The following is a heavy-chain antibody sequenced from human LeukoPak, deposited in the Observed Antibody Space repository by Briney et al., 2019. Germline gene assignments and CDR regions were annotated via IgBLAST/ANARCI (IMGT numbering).Heavy chain of an antibody. CDR2: IYWNDDK. Sequence: SGPTLVNPTQTLTLTCTFSGFSLSTSGVGVGWIRQPPGKALEWLALIYWNDDKPYSPSLKNRLTVTKDTSKNQVVLTMTNMDPVDTATYYCAHRRREGTVTTGFDYWGQGTLVTVSS. CDR3: AHRRREGTVTTGFDY. J-gene: IGHJ4*02. CDR1: GFSLSTSGVG. V-gene: IGHV2-5*01. D-gene: IGHD4-17*01.